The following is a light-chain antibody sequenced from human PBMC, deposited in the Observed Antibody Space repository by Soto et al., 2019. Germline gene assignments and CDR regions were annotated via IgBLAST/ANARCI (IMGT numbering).Light chain of an antibody. Sequence: DIPMTQSPSSLSASVGDRVTITCRASQTINTYLNWYQQKPGKAPKLLIYAASTLQSGVPSRFSGSASGTDFTLTISSLQPEDFATFYCQQSYIAPHTFGQGTKLEIK. CDR2: AAS. CDR3: QQSYIAPHT. J-gene: IGKJ2*01. V-gene: IGKV1-39*01. CDR1: QTINTY.